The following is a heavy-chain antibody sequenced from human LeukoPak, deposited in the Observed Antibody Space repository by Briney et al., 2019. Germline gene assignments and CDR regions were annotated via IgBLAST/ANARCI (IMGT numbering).Heavy chain of an antibody. V-gene: IGHV3-21*01. D-gene: IGHD3-3*01. J-gene: IGHJ3*02. Sequence: PGGSLRLSCAASGFTFSSYSMNWVRQAPGKGLEWVSSISSSSSYIYYADSVKGRFTISRDNAKNSLYLQMNSLRAEDTAVYYCARAGGYDFWSGYYYDAFDIWGQGTMVTVSS. CDR2: ISSSSSYI. CDR1: GFTFSSYS. CDR3: ARAGGYDFWSGYYYDAFDI.